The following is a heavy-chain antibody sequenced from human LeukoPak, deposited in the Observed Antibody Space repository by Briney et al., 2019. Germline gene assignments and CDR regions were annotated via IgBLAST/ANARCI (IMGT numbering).Heavy chain of an antibody. J-gene: IGHJ4*02. Sequence: PGGSLRLSCAASGFTFSDHYMSWIRQAPGKGLEWVSYISHTGTTMYYADSVKSRFTLSRDNARNSLYMQMNSLRAEDTAVYYRARGHWGLDSWGQGTLVSVSS. CDR3: ARGHWGLDS. CDR1: GFTFSDHY. CDR2: ISHTGTTM. V-gene: IGHV3-11*04. D-gene: IGHD7-27*01.